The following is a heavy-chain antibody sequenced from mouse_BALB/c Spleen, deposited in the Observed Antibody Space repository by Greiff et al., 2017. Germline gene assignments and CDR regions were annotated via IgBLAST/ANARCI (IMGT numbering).Heavy chain of an antibody. CDR1: GYSITSGYY. CDR2: ISYDGSN. V-gene: IGHV3-6*02. J-gene: IGHJ3*01. D-gene: IGHD2-4*01. CDR3: AREGMITTAY. Sequence: ESGPGLVKPSQSLSLTCSVTGYSITSGYYWNWIRQFPGNKLEWMGYISYDGSNNYNPSLKNRISITRDTSKNQFFLKLNSVTTEDTATYYCAREGMITTAYWGQGTLVTVSA.